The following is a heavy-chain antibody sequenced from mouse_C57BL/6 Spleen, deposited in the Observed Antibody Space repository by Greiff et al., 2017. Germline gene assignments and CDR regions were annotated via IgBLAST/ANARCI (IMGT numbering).Heavy chain of an antibody. CDR1: GYTFTDYN. CDR2: INPNNGGT. CDR3: ARQGIFLGYFDY. Sequence: EVQLQQSGPELVKPGASVTIPCKASGYTFTDYNMDWVKQSHGKSLEWIGDINPNNGGTIYNQKFKGKATLTVDKSSSTAYMELRSLTSEDTAVYYCARQGIFLGYFDYWSQGTTRTVSS. J-gene: IGHJ2*01. V-gene: IGHV1-18*01. D-gene: IGHD4-1*01.